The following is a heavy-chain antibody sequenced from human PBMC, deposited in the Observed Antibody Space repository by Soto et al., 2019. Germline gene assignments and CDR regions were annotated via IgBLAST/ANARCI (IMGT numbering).Heavy chain of an antibody. CDR3: AKGTMVYTPQAYYGMDV. Sequence: PGGSLRLSCAASGFTFSTYSMNWVRQAPGKGLEWVSYISSSGSTIFYADSVKGRFTISRDNSKNTLYLQMNSLRAEDTAVYYCAKGTMVYTPQAYYGMDVWGQGTTVTVSS. D-gene: IGHD2-2*02. J-gene: IGHJ6*02. V-gene: IGHV3-48*01. CDR1: GFTFSTYS. CDR2: ISSSGSTI.